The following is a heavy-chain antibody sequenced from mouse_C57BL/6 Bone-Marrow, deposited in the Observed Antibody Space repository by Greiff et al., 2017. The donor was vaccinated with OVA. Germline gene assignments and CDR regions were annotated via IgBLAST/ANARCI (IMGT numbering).Heavy chain of an antibody. CDR1: GYTFTSYW. D-gene: IGHD1-2*01. V-gene: IGHV1-55*01. Sequence: VQLQQSGAELVKPGASVTMSCKASGYTFTSYWITWVKQRPGQGLEWIGDIYPGSGCTKYNEKFKGKATLTVDPSSSTASMQISSLSSEDSAVYYCARGDGSCTGFAYWGQGTLVTVSA. CDR3: ARGDGSCTGFAY. CDR2: IYPGSGCT. J-gene: IGHJ3*01.